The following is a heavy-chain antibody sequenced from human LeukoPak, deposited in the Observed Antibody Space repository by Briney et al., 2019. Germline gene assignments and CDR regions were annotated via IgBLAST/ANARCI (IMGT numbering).Heavy chain of an antibody. Sequence: GGSLRLSCAASGFTFSSYAMSWVRQAPGKGLEWVSAISSSGGSTYYADSVKGRFTISRDNSKNTLYPQMNSLRAEDTAVYYCAKVWDTYYYDSSGSFDYWGRGTLVSVSS. D-gene: IGHD3-22*01. CDR1: GFTFSSYA. CDR3: AKVWDTYYYDSSGSFDY. J-gene: IGHJ4*02. V-gene: IGHV3-23*01. CDR2: ISSSGGST.